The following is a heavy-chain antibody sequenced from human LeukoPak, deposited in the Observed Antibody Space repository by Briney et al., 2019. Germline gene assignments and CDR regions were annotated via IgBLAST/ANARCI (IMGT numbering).Heavy chain of an antibody. V-gene: IGHV5-51*01. Sequence: GESLKISCKGSGYSFTSYWIGWVRQMPGKGLEWMGIIYPGDSDTRYSPSFQGQVTISADKSISTAYPQWSSLKASDSAIYYCARPSFSSGWTGFDYWGQGTLVTVSS. CDR3: ARPSFSSGWTGFDY. D-gene: IGHD6-19*01. CDR1: GYSFTSYW. CDR2: IYPGDSDT. J-gene: IGHJ4*02.